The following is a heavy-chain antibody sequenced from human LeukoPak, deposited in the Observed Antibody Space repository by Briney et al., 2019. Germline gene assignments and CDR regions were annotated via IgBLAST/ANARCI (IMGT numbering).Heavy chain of an antibody. Sequence: PSETLSLTCTVSGGSISPYYWNWIRQPPGKGLEWIGYISYSGSTNYNPSLKSRVTVSVDTSRNQFSLKLTSVTAADTAVYYCARDRRCSGGSCYDYWGQGTLVTVSS. CDR2: ISYSGST. V-gene: IGHV4-59*01. D-gene: IGHD2-15*01. CDR3: ARDRRCSGGSCYDY. CDR1: GGSISPYY. J-gene: IGHJ4*02.